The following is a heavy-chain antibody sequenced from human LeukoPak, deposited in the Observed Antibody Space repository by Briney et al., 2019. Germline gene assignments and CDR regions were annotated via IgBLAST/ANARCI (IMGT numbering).Heavy chain of an antibody. CDR3: AKDRVLNSGSYYYYGMDV. D-gene: IGHD1-26*01. J-gene: IGHJ6*02. CDR1: GFTFNTYA. Sequence: PGGSLRLSCAASGFTFNTYAMNWVRQAPGKGLEWVSVISGSGDSTSYADSVKGRFTISRDNSKNTLYLQMNSLRAEDTAVYYCAKDRVLNSGSYYYYGMDVWGQGTTVTVSS. CDR2: ISGSGDST. V-gene: IGHV3-23*01.